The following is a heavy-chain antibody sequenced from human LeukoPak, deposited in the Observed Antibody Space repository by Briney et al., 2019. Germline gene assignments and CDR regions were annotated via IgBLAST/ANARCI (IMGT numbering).Heavy chain of an antibody. CDR3: ARVRYCSSTNCYEHDY. CDR2: ISSSGNTI. J-gene: IGHJ4*02. D-gene: IGHD2-2*01. CDR1: GFTFSTYS. V-gene: IGHV3-48*01. Sequence: GGSLRLSCAASGFTFSTYSMNWVRQAPGKGLEWLSCISSSGNTIYYADSVKGRFTVSRDNAKNSLYLQMNSLRAEDTAVYYCARVRYCSSTNCYEHDYWGQGTLVTVSS.